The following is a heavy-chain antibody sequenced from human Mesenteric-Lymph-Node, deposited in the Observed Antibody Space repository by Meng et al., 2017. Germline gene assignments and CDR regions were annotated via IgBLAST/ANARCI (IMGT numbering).Heavy chain of an antibody. Sequence: GESLKISCAASGFTFSSYAMSWVRQAPGKGLEWVSAISGSGGSTYYADSVKGRFTISRDNAKNSLYLQMNSLRAEDTAVYYCASYDYLWGSSHWDTAFDIWGQGTVVTVSS. CDR3: ASYDYLWGSSHWDTAFDI. D-gene: IGHD3-16*01. V-gene: IGHV3-23*01. CDR2: ISGSGGST. CDR1: GFTFSSYA. J-gene: IGHJ3*02.